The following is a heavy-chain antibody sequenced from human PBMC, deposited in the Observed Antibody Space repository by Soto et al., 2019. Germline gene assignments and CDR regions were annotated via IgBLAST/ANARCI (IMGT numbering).Heavy chain of an antibody. V-gene: IGHV3-48*02. J-gene: IGHJ4*02. CDR2: ISSSSSTI. CDR3: ARDGPPHKYYYDSSTGRFDY. D-gene: IGHD3-22*01. CDR1: GFTFSSYS. Sequence: GGSLRLSCAASGFTFSSYSMNWVRQAPGKGLEWVSYISSSSSTIYYADSVKGRFTISRDNAKNSLYLQMNSLRDEDTAVYYCARDGPPHKYYYDSSTGRFDYWGQGTLVTVSS.